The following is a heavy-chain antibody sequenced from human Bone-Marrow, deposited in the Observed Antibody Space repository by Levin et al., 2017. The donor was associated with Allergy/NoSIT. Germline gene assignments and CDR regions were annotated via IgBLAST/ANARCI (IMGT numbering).Heavy chain of an antibody. D-gene: IGHD2-2*02. V-gene: IGHV1-69*01. CDR2: IIPIFGTA. J-gene: IGHJ6*02. Sequence: PGGSLRLSCKASGGTFSSYAISWVRQAPGQGLEWMGGIIPIFGTANYAQKFQGRVTITADESTSTAYMELSSLRSEDTAVYYCADTRSYYYGMDVWGQGTTVTVSS. CDR1: GGTFSSYA. CDR3: ADTRSYYYGMDV.